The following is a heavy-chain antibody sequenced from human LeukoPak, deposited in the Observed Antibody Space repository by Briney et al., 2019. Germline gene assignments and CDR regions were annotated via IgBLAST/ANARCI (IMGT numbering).Heavy chain of an antibody. D-gene: IGHD3-22*01. Sequence: GESLKISCKGSGYSFTSYWIGWVRQMPGKGLEWMGIIYPGDSDTRYSPSFQGQVTISADKSIRTAYLQWSSLKASDTAMYYCARQTSSRYYYDSSGYYYVDYWGQGTLVTVSS. CDR1: GYSFTSYW. CDR2: IYPGDSDT. CDR3: ARQTSSRYYYDSSGYYYVDY. V-gene: IGHV5-51*01. J-gene: IGHJ4*02.